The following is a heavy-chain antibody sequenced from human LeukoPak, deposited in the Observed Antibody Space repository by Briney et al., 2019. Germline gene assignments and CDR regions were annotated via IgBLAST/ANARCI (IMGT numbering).Heavy chain of an antibody. J-gene: IGHJ4*02. CDR1: GASVSSGSYY. Sequence: PETLSLTRTVSGASVSSGSYYWTWIRQPPGKGLERIGYIFYSGSTNYNPSLESRVTISFDTSKNQFSLKLTSVTAADTAVYYCARDPGVTTGTYYFDSWGQGSLVTVSS. CDR2: IFYSGST. D-gene: IGHD1-1*01. CDR3: ARDPGVTTGTYYFDS. V-gene: IGHV4-61*01.